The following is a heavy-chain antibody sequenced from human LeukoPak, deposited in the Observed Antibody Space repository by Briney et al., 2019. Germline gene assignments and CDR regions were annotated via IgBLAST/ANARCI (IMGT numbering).Heavy chain of an antibody. CDR3: ARDLDGGPNDAFDI. D-gene: IGHD3/OR15-3a*01. V-gene: IGHV4-59*01. CDR2: IYYSGST. Sequence: PSETLSLTCTVSGGSISSYYWSWIRQPPGKGLEWIGYIYYSGSTNYNPSLKSRVTISVDTSKNQFSLKLSSVTAADTAVYYCARDLDGGPNDAFDIWGQGTMVTVSS. CDR1: GGSISSYY. J-gene: IGHJ3*02.